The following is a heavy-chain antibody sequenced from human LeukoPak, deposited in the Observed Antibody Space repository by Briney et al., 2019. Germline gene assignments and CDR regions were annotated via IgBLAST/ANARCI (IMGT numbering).Heavy chain of an antibody. CDR3: AKDIGSSGYYYPDY. CDR1: GFTFDDDA. V-gene: IGHV3-9*01. D-gene: IGHD3-22*01. Sequence: GRSLRLSCAASGFTFDDDAMHWVRQAPGKGLEWVSGINWNSGSIGYADSVKGRFTISRDNAKNSLYLQMNSLRAEDTALYYCAKDIGSSGYYYPDYWGQGTLVTVSS. CDR2: INWNSGSI. J-gene: IGHJ4*02.